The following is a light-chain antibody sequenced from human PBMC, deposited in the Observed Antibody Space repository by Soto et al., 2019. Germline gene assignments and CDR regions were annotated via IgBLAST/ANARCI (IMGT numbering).Light chain of an antibody. J-gene: IGKJ2*01. CDR1: QSVSSY. Sequence: EIVLTQSPATLSLSPGERATLSCRASQSVSSYLAWYQQKPGQAPRLLIYDASNRATVIPARFSGSGSGTDFTLTISSLEPEDFAVYYCPQRSNWPTYTFGQGTKLEIK. CDR2: DAS. CDR3: PQRSNWPTYT. V-gene: IGKV3-11*01.